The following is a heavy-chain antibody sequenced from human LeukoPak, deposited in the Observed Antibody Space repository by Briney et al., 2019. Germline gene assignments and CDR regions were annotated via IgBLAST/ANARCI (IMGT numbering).Heavy chain of an antibody. V-gene: IGHV4-34*01. CDR1: GGSFSGYY. J-gene: IGHJ4*02. CDR3: ARGRCSSTSCYDAGDY. Sequence: SETLSLTCAVYGGSFSGYYWTWIRQPPGKGLEWIGEINHSGSTNYNPSLKSRVTISVDTYKNQFSLKLSSVTAADTAVYYCARGRCSSTSCYDAGDYWGQGTLVTVSS. CDR2: INHSGST. D-gene: IGHD2-2*01.